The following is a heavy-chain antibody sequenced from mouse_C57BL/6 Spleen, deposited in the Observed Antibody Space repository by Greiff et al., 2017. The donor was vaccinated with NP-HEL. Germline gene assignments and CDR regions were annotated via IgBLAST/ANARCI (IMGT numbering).Heavy chain of an antibody. Sequence: VQLQQPGAELVKPGASVKLSCKASGYTFTSYWMHWVKQRPGRGLEWIGRIDPNSGGTKYNEKFKSKATLTVDKSSSTAYMQLSSLTSEDSAVYYCARPYYGSSYGAWFAYWGQGTLVTVSA. J-gene: IGHJ3*01. D-gene: IGHD1-1*01. CDR1: GYTFTSYW. CDR2: IDPNSGGT. CDR3: ARPYYGSSYGAWFAY. V-gene: IGHV1-72*01.